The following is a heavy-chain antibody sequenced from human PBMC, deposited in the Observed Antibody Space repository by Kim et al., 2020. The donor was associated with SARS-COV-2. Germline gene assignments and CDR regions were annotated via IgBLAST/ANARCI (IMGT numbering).Heavy chain of an antibody. Sequence: ASVKVSCKASGYTFTSYAMNWVRQAPGQGLEWMGWINTNTGNPTYAQGFTGRFVFSLDTSVSTAYLQISSLKAEDTAVYYCARVDAYSSSWYPLRDYYGMDVWGQGTTVTVSS. CDR1: GYTFTSYA. D-gene: IGHD6-13*01. V-gene: IGHV7-4-1*02. J-gene: IGHJ6*02. CDR2: INTNTGNP. CDR3: ARVDAYSSSWYPLRDYYGMDV.